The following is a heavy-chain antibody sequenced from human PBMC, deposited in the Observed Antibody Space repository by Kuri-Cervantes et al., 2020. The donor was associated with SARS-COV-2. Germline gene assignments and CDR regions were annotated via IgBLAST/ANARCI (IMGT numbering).Heavy chain of an antibody. D-gene: IGHD3-10*01. V-gene: IGHV3-23*01. Sequence: ETLSLTCAASGFTFSSYAMSWVRQAPGKGLEWVSAISGSGGSTYYADSVKGRFTISRDNSKNTLYLQMNSLRAEDTAVYYCAGDHYYYYYMDVWGKGTTVTVSS. J-gene: IGHJ6*03. CDR3: AGDHYYYYYMDV. CDR2: ISGSGGST. CDR1: GFTFSSYA.